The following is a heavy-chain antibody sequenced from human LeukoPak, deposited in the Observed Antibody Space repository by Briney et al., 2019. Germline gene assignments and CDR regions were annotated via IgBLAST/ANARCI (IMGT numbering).Heavy chain of an antibody. CDR3: ARDLGAYFDWYDDAFDI. Sequence: TSETLSLTCTVPGGSISSYYWSWIRQPAGKGLEWIGRIYTSGSTNYNPSLKSRVTISVDTSKNQFSLKLSSVTAADTAVYYCARDLGAYFDWYDDAFDIWGQGTMVTVSS. CDR2: IYTSGST. D-gene: IGHD3-9*01. CDR1: GGSISSYY. J-gene: IGHJ3*02. V-gene: IGHV4-4*07.